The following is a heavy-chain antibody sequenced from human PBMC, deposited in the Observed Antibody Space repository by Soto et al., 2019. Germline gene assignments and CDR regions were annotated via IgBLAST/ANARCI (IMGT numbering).Heavy chain of an antibody. V-gene: IGHV1-8*01. CDR2: MNPTSGNT. Sequence: QEQLVQSGVEVKKPGASVKVSCKASGYTFTTYDINWVRQVAGQGLEWMGWMNPTSGNTGYAQEFQGRVTMTGDTSIGTAYMELSSLRSEDTAVYYCARGTQGYFGGGNCYSGEFRWFDLWGQGTLVTVSS. D-gene: IGHD2-15*01. J-gene: IGHJ5*02. CDR3: ARGTQGYFGGGNCYSGEFRWFDL. CDR1: GYTFTTYD.